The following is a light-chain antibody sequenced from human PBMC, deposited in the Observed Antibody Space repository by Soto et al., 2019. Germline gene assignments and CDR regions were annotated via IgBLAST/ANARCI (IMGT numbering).Light chain of an antibody. J-gene: IGKJ3*01. CDR1: QSISSY. CDR2: TAS. CDR3: QQSYITPLT. V-gene: IGKV1-39*01. Sequence: DLQMTQSPSSLSASVGDRVTITCRSSQSISSYLNWYQQKPGKAPKLLIYTASGLQSGVPSRFSGSGSGTDFTLTISSLQPEDCATYFCQQSYITPLTFGPGTKVDIK.